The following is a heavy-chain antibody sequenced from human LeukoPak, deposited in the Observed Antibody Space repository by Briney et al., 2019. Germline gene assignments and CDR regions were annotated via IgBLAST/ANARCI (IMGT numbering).Heavy chain of an antibody. CDR2: IYYSGST. CDR3: ARGVEIAYYDFWSGYYFDY. V-gene: IGHV4-31*03. CDR1: GGSISSGGYY. D-gene: IGHD3-3*01. Sequence: PSQTLSLTCTVSGGSISSGGYYWSWIRQHPGKGLEWIGYIYYSGSTYYNPSLKSRVTISVDTSKNQFSLKLSSVTAADTAVYYCARGVEIAYYDFWSGYYFDYWGQGTLVTVSS. J-gene: IGHJ4*02.